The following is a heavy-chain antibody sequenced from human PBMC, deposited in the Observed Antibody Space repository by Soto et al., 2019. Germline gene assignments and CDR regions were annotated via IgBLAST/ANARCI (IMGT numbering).Heavy chain of an antibody. Sequence: GASVKVSCKASGYTFTSYGISWVRQAPGQGLEWMGWISAYNGHTNYAQKLQGRVTMTTDTSTSTAYMELRSLRSDDTAVYYCARDYSNGWYGDFDYWGQGTLVTVSS. CDR3: ARDYSNGWYGDFDY. CDR1: GYTFTSYG. V-gene: IGHV1-18*01. CDR2: ISAYNGHT. J-gene: IGHJ4*02. D-gene: IGHD6-19*01.